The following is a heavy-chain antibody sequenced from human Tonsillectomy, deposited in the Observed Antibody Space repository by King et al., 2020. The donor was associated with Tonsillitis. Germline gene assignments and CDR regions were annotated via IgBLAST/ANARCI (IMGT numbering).Heavy chain of an antibody. V-gene: IGHV3-30*04. Sequence: QLVQSGGGMVQPGRSLRLSCAASGFTFSSYAMHWVRQAPGKGLEWVAVISYDGSNKYYADSVKGRFTISRDNSKNTLYLQMNSLRAEDTAVYYCARERRGGWWEPTLDYWGQGTLVTVSS. D-gene: IGHD1-26*01. J-gene: IGHJ4*02. CDR3: ARERRGGWWEPTLDY. CDR2: ISYDGSNK. CDR1: GFTFSSYA.